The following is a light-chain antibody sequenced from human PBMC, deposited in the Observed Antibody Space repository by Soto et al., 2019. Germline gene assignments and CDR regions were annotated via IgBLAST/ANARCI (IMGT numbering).Light chain of an antibody. CDR2: FNSDGSH. J-gene: IGLJ2*01. Sequence: QSVLTQSPSASASLGASVKVTCTLSSGHTNYAIAWHRQQPEKGPQYLMTFNSDGSHNKGDGIPDRFSGSSSGAERYLTISSLQSEDEADYYCQTWDSGIQVFGGGTKVTVL. CDR1: SGHTNYA. V-gene: IGLV4-69*01. CDR3: QTWDSGIQV.